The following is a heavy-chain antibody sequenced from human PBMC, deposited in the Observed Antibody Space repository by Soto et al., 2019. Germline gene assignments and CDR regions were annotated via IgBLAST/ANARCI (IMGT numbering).Heavy chain of an antibody. CDR2: INSDGSST. CDR3: ARGGGYSYGYNDY. CDR1: GFSFSSYW. J-gene: IGHJ4*02. V-gene: IGHV3-74*01. D-gene: IGHD5-18*01. Sequence: EVQLVESGGGLVQPGGSLRLSCAASGFSFSSYWMHWVRQAPGKGLVWVSRINSDGSSTSYADSVKGRFTISRDNAKNTLYLQMDSLRAEDTAVYYCARGGGYSYGYNDYWGQGTLVTVSS.